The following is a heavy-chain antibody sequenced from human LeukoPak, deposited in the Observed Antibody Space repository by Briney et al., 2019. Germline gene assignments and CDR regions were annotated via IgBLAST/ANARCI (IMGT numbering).Heavy chain of an antibody. Sequence: PSETLSLTCAVYGGSFSGYYWSWIRQPPGKGLEWIGEINHSGSTNYNPSLKSRVTISVDTSKNQFSLKLSSVTAADTAVYYCARHDCSGGSCYPDYWGQGTLVTVSS. V-gene: IGHV4-34*01. J-gene: IGHJ4*02. CDR1: GGSFSGYY. CDR2: INHSGST. CDR3: ARHDCSGGSCYPDY. D-gene: IGHD2-15*01.